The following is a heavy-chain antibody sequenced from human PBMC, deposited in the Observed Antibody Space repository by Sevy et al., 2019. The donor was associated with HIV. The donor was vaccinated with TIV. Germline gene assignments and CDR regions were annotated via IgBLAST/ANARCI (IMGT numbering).Heavy chain of an antibody. D-gene: IGHD1-26*01. V-gene: IGHV3-7*01. Sequence: GGSLRLSCAASGFSLSPYWMTWVRQAPGKGLEWVANIRPDGSDKYYVNSVKGRFTISRDNAKNPRYLQMNSLRADDTAMYYCARGVGLDCWGQGSLVTVSS. J-gene: IGHJ4*02. CDR3: ARGVGLDC. CDR1: GFSLSPYW. CDR2: IRPDGSDK.